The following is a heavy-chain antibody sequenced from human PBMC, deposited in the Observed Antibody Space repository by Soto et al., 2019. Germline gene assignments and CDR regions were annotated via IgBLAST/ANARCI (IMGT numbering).Heavy chain of an antibody. Sequence: EVQLLESGGGLEQPGGSLRLSCAASGFTFSSYAMSWVRQAPGKGLEWVSTISGSGGNAYYADSVKGRFSISRDNSKNTLRLQMNSLRADDTAVYYCAKDGASGSDPPYYYFGMDVWGQGTTVTVSS. CDR1: GFTFSSYA. D-gene: IGHD1-26*01. V-gene: IGHV3-23*01. J-gene: IGHJ6*02. CDR3: AKDGASGSDPPYYYFGMDV. CDR2: ISGSGGNA.